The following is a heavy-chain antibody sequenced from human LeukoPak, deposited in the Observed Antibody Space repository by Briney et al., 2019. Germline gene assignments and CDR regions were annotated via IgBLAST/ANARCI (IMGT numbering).Heavy chain of an antibody. Sequence: GESLKISCAVSGVTFTDYYMDWVRQAPGKGLEWVGRARNKANSYTTDYAASVKGRFTISRDDSKNSLYLQMNSLKTEDTAVYYCARVDCSGGNCFFGHWGQGTLVTVSS. V-gene: IGHV3-72*01. CDR2: ARNKANSYTT. CDR3: ARVDCSGGNCFFGH. D-gene: IGHD2-15*01. CDR1: GVTFTDYY. J-gene: IGHJ1*01.